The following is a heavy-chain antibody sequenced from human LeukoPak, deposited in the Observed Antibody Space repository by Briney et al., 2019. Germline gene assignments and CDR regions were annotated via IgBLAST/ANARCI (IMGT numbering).Heavy chain of an antibody. CDR1: GGSFSGYY. V-gene: IGHV4-34*01. D-gene: IGHD3-22*01. CDR3: ARGGGYYDRTFDY. Sequence: PSETLSLTCAVYGGSFSGYYWSWIRQPPGKGLEWIGEINHSGSTNYNPSLKSRVTISVDTSKNQFSLKLSSVTAADTAVYYCARGGGYYDRTFDYWGQGTLVTVSS. J-gene: IGHJ4*02. CDR2: INHSGST.